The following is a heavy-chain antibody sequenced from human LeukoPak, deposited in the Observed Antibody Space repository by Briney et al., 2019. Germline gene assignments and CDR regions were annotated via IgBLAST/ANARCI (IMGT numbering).Heavy chain of an antibody. Sequence: GGSLRLSCAASGFTLRNYWMHWVRQAPGKGLVWVSRINSDGSSTSYADSVKGRFTISRDNSKNTLYLQVNSLRAEDTAVYYCANIPGDDAFDIWGQGTMVTVSS. CDR1: GFTLRNYW. J-gene: IGHJ3*02. CDR2: INSDGSST. V-gene: IGHV3-74*01. D-gene: IGHD2-2*02. CDR3: ANIPGDDAFDI.